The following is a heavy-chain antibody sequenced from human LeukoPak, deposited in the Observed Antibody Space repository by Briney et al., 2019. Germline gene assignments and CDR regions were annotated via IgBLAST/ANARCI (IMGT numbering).Heavy chain of an antibody. CDR2: IYPGDSDT. Sequence: GESLQISCRGSGYSFTTYWIGWVRQMPGKGLEWMGIIYPGDSDTRYSPSFQGQVTMSAGKSINTAYLQWSSLKASDTAMYYCARRQGCSSTSCPPDSWGQGTLVTVSS. CDR1: GYSFTTYW. V-gene: IGHV5-51*01. D-gene: IGHD2-2*01. CDR3: ARRQGCSSTSCPPDS. J-gene: IGHJ4*02.